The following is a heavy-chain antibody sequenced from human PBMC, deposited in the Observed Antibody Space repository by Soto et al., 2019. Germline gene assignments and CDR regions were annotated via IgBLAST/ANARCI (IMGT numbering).Heavy chain of an antibody. CDR1: GYSFTTYW. Sequence: GESLKISCKGSGYSFTTYWISWVRQMPGKGLEWKGRIDPSESYTNYSPSFQGHVTISADKSISTAYLQWSSLKASDTAMYYCARLTTMIISLNMDVWGQGTTVTVSS. D-gene: IGHD3-22*01. CDR2: IDPSESYT. V-gene: IGHV5-10-1*01. J-gene: IGHJ6*02. CDR3: ARLTTMIISLNMDV.